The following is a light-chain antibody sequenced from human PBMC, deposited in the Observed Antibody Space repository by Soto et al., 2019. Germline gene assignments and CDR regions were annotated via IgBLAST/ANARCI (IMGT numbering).Light chain of an antibody. CDR1: QSLRSS. Sequence: ELVLTQSPCTLSLSPGERATLSFRAIQSLRSSLAWYQQNPGQAPELLIYEASNRATGIPARFSGSGSGTEFTLTISSLRSEDSAICYYQQYLEWPPMTFGQGTKVDIK. J-gene: IGKJ1*01. V-gene: IGKV3D-15*01. CDR2: EAS. CDR3: QQYLEWPPMT.